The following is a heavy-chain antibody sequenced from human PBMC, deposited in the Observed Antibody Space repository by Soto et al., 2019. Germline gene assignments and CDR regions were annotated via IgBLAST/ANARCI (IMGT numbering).Heavy chain of an antibody. V-gene: IGHV1-8*02. CDR2: MNPNTGNT. CDR3: ARDYPTYNWNYPKRWFDP. D-gene: IGHD1-7*01. Sequence: ASVKVSCKASGYTFTSYNIDWVRQATGQGLEWMGWMNPNTGNTGYAQKFQGRVTTTRNTSITTAYMELSSLRSEDTAVYYCARDYPTYNWNYPKRWFDPWGEGTLVTVSS. J-gene: IGHJ5*02. CDR1: GYTFTSYN.